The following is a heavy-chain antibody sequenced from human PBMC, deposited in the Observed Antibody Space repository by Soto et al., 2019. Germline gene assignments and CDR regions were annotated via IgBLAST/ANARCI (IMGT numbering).Heavy chain of an antibody. D-gene: IGHD3-16*01. CDR1: GASLTSGSYY. V-gene: IGHV4-61*01. J-gene: IGHJ5*01. CDR3: ARWKYSYADLPGDWFDS. CDR2: IYRSGST. Sequence: QVQLQESDPGLVRPSETLSLTCTVSGASLTSGSYYWSWVRQPPGKGLEWIAYIYRSGSTNYNPSLKSRATISVDTSKNQFSLRLTSVTPADMAMYYCARWKYSYADLPGDWFDSWGQGTLVTVSS.